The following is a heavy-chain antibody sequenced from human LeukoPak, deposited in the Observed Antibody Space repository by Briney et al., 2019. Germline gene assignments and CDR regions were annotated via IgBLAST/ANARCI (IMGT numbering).Heavy chain of an antibody. D-gene: IGHD6-19*01. Sequence: SETLSLTCTVSGGSISSGSHYWSWIRQPAGKGLEWIGRIYTSGTTNYNPSLKSRVTISVDTSKNQFSLKLSSVTAADTAVYYCAREIRASGWLDPWGQGTLVTVSS. J-gene: IGHJ5*02. CDR3: AREIRASGWLDP. V-gene: IGHV4-61*02. CDR1: GGSISSGSHY. CDR2: IYTSGTT.